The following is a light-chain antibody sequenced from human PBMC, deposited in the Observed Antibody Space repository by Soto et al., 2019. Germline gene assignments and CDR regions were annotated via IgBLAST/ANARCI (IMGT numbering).Light chain of an antibody. Sequence: QSVLTQPPSASGTPGQSLTISCSGSSSNIGSKTVNWYQQLPGTAPKLLIYSNYQRPSGVPDRFSGSKSGTSASLAISGLQSEDEADYYCSSWDASLNGYVFGTGTKLTVL. CDR3: SSWDASLNGYV. CDR1: SSNIGSKT. V-gene: IGLV1-44*01. CDR2: SNY. J-gene: IGLJ1*01.